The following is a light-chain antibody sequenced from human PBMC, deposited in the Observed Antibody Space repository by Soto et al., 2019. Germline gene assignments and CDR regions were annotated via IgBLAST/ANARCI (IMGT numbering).Light chain of an antibody. CDR3: QQYGSSPKT. CDR1: QSVSNNY. Sequence: EIVLTQSPGTLSLSPGERATLSCRASQSVSNNYLAWYQQRPGQAPRLLMYGASTRATGDPARFSGSGSGTDFTLTISRLEPEDFAVYYCQQYGSSPKTFGQGTKVDIK. CDR2: GAS. V-gene: IGKV3-20*01. J-gene: IGKJ1*01.